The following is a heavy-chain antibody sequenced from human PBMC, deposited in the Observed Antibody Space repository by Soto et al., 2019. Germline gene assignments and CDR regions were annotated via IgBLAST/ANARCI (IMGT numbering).Heavy chain of an antibody. J-gene: IGHJ6*02. CDR1: GYIFSGFY. D-gene: IGHD3-3*01. V-gene: IGHV1-2*04. CDR3: ARGSDYDFWSGYYWDYYYYGMDV. Sequence: ASVKVSCKASGYIFSGFYIQWVRQVLGQVLEWMGWINPNSGGTNYAQKFQGWVTMTRDTSISTAYMELSRLRSDDTAVYYCARGSDYDFWSGYYWDYYYYGMDVWG. CDR2: INPNSGGT.